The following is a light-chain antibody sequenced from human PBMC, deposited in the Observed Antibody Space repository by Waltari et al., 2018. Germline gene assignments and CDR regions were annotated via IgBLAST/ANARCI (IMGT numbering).Light chain of an antibody. CDR2: WAS. Sequence: DIVMTQSPDSLAVSLGERVPINCKSSLSLLYSSINKNYLAWYQQKPGQAPKLLFYWASTRESGVPNRFSGSGSGTDFSLTISGLQVEDVAVYYCQQYYSTPYSFGRGTKLDFK. CDR3: QQYYSTPYS. J-gene: IGKJ2*03. V-gene: IGKV4-1*01. CDR1: LSLLYSSINKNY.